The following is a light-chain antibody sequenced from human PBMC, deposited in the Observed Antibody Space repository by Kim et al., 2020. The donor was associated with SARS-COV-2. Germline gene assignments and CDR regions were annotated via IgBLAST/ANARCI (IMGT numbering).Light chain of an antibody. Sequence: GQVVTISCSGGRSNIGRSTVNWYQQLPGTAPKLLIYSNNQRPSGVPDRFSGSKSGTSASLAISGLQSEDEADYYCAAWDDSLNGPVFGGGTQLTVL. V-gene: IGLV1-44*01. J-gene: IGLJ2*01. CDR1: RSNIGRST. CDR3: AAWDDSLNGPV. CDR2: SNN.